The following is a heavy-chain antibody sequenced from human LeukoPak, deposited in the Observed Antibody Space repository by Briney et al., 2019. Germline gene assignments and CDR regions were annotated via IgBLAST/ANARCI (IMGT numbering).Heavy chain of an antibody. CDR2: ISSDGSIK. CDR3: VKEYHSRGFGAYFDY. J-gene: IGHJ4*02. CDR1: KFTFSHYG. V-gene: IGHV3-30*18. D-gene: IGHD3-3*01. Sequence: GGSLRLSCTASKFTFSHYGMQWVRQDPGKGLEWVAVISSDGSIKVYADSVKGRFTLSRDNSINTVDLQMNSLRAEDTAVYYCVKEYHSRGFGAYFDYWGQGTLLTVSS.